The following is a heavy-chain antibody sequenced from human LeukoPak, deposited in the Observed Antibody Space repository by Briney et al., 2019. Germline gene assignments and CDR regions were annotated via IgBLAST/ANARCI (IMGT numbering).Heavy chain of an antibody. V-gene: IGHV4-59*08. D-gene: IGHD6-6*01. CDR1: GGSISSYY. CDR3: ARLLGIAARNYYYYMDV. J-gene: IGHJ6*03. CDR2: IYYSGST. Sequence: KPSETLSLTCTVSGGSISSYYWSWIRQPPGKGLEWIGYIYYSGSTNYNPSLKSRVTISVDTSKNQFSLKLSSVTAADTAVYYCARLLGIAARNYYYYMDVWGKGTTVTVSS.